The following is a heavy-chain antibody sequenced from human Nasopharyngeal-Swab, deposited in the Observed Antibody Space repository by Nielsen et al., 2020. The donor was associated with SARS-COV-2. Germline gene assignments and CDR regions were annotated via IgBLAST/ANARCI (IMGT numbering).Heavy chain of an antibody. V-gene: IGHV3-30-3*01. J-gene: IGHJ2*01. Sequence: GESLKISCAASGFTFSSYAMHWVRQAPGKGLEWVAVISYDGSNKYYADSVKGRFTISRDNSKNTLYLQMNSLRAEDTAVYYCARVKRVTMVRYFDLWGRGTLVTVSS. CDR1: GFTFSSYA. CDR3: ARVKRVTMVRYFDL. CDR2: ISYDGSNK. D-gene: IGHD3-10*01.